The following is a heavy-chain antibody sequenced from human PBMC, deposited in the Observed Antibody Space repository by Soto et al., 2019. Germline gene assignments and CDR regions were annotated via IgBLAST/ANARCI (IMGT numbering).Heavy chain of an antibody. CDR1: GFTFTAYW. CDR2: INRDGTTT. Sequence: GGSLRLSCAAPGFTFTAYWMHWVRQAPGKGLEWVSRINRDGTTTSYADSVQGRFTISRDNAKNTLSLQMNSLRAEDTAVYYCARVGQGRWHFDSWGQGTLVTVSS. D-gene: IGHD2-15*01. CDR3: ARVGQGRWHFDS. J-gene: IGHJ4*02. V-gene: IGHV3-74*01.